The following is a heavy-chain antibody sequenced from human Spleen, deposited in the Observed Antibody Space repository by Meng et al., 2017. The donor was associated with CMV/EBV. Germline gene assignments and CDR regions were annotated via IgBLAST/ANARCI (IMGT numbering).Heavy chain of an antibody. CDR2: INHSGST. J-gene: IGHJ5*02. Sequence: QVQLQQWGAGLLKPSETLSLTCAVYGGSFSGYYWSWIRQPPGKGLEWIGEINHSGSTNYNPSLKSRVTVSVDTSKNQLSLKLSSVTAADTAVYYCVREGESETTGWFDPWGQGTLVTVSS. CDR3: VREGESETTGWFDP. V-gene: IGHV4-34*01. D-gene: IGHD3-16*01. CDR1: GGSFSGYY.